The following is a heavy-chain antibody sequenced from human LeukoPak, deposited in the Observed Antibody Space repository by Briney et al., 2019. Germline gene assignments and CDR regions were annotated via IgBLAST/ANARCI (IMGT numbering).Heavy chain of an antibody. Sequence: GGSLRLSCAASGFTFSNYAIHWVRQAPGKGLEWVSVISYDGTNKYYADSVKGRFTISRDNSKNTLYLQMNSLRAEDTVVYYCAGVTTVTTFYYYMDVWGKGTTVTISS. CDR2: ISYDGTNK. V-gene: IGHV3-30*04. CDR1: GFTFSNYA. D-gene: IGHD4-17*01. CDR3: AGVTTVTTFYYYMDV. J-gene: IGHJ6*03.